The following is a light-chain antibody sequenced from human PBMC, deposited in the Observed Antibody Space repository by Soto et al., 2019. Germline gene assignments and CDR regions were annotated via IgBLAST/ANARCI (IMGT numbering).Light chain of an antibody. CDR2: AAS. CDR1: QSISSY. J-gene: IGKJ4*01. CDR3: QQSYSTPPRT. V-gene: IGKV1-39*01. Sequence: DIQMTQSPSSLSASVGDRVTITCRASQSISSYLNWYQQKPGKAPKLLIYAASSLQSGVPSRFSGSGSGTDFTLTISSLQPEDFATYYCQQSYSTPPRTFGGGTKVDSK.